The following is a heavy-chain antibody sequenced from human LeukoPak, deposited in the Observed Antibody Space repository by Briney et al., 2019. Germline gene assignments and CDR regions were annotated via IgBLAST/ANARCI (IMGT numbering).Heavy chain of an antibody. V-gene: IGHV3-74*01. CDR2: INSDGSST. J-gene: IGHJ5*02. CDR3: ARDLGYHDSSGYLNWFDL. D-gene: IGHD3-22*01. CDR1: GFTFSSHR. Sequence: GGSLRLSCAASGFTFSSHRMHWVRQAPGKGLVWVSRINSDGSSTTYADSVKGRFTISRDNAKNTVYLQMNSLRVEDTAAYYCARDLGYHDSSGYLNWFDLWGQGTLVTVSS.